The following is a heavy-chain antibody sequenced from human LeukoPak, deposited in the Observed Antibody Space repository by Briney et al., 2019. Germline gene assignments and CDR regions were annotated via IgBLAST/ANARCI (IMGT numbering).Heavy chain of an antibody. V-gene: IGHV3-66*01. Sequence: GGSLRLSCAASGFTVSSNYMSWVRQAPGKGLEWVSVIYSGGSTYYADSVKGRFTISRDNSKNTLYLQMNSLRAEDTAVYYCAREGIKWFNRKGAFDIWGQGTMVTVSS. CDR3: AREGIKWFNRKGAFDI. J-gene: IGHJ3*02. CDR1: GFTVSSNY. D-gene: IGHD3-22*01. CDR2: IYSGGST.